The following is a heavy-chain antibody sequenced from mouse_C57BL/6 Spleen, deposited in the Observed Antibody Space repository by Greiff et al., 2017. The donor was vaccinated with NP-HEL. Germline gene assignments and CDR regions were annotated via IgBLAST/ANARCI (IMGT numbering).Heavy chain of an antibody. V-gene: IGHV1-50*01. CDR3: ARSKDGGFAY. CDR1: GYTFTSYW. J-gene: IGHJ3*01. Sequence: QVQLKQPGAELVKPGASVKLSCKASGYTFTSYWMQWVKRRPGQGLEWIGEIDPSDSYTNYNQKFKGKATLTVDTSSSTAYMQLSSLTSEDSAVYYCARSKDGGFAYWGQGTLVTVSA. CDR2: IDPSDSYT.